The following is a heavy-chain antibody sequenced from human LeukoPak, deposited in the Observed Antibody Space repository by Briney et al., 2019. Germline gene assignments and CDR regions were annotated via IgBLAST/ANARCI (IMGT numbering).Heavy chain of an antibody. J-gene: IGHJ6*02. D-gene: IGHD3-10*01. Sequence: GGALRLSCAASGCTFSSYEMNWVRQAPAKGLEWVSYISSSGSTIYYADSVKGRFTISRDNAKNSLYLQMNSLRAEDTAVYYCARDPTIMVRGVITYYYGMDVWGQGTTVTVSS. CDR3: ARDPTIMVRGVITYYYGMDV. CDR2: ISSSGSTI. V-gene: IGHV3-48*03. CDR1: GCTFSSYE.